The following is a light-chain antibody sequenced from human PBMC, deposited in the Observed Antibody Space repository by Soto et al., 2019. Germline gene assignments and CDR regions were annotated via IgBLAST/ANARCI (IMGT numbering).Light chain of an antibody. CDR1: QSVASN. CDR3: QQYHNWPPQYT. J-gene: IGKJ2*01. V-gene: IGKV3-15*01. CDR2: GAS. Sequence: EIVMTQSPASLSVSPGDGATLSCRASQSVASNVAWYQQKPGQGPRLLIHGASTRAVGVPARYSGSGFGTDFTLTISSRQSEDFAVSYCQQYHNWPPQYTFGQGTKLHIK.